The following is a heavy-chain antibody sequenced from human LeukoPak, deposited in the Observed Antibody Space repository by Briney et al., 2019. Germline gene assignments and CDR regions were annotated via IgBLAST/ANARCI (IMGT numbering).Heavy chain of an antibody. D-gene: IGHD6-19*01. CDR3: ASSSGWQRGIDY. J-gene: IGHJ4*02. V-gene: IGHV4-59*01. CDR1: GGSISSYY. Sequence: SETLSLTCTVSGGSISSYYWSWIRQPLGKGLEWIGYIYYSGSTNYNPSLKSRVTISVDTSKNQFSLKLSSVTAADTAVYYCASSSGWQRGIDYWGQGTLVTVSS. CDR2: IYYSGST.